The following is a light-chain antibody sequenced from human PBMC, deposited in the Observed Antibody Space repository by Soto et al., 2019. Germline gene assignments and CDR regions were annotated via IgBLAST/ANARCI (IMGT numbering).Light chain of an antibody. CDR2: KAS. CDR3: QHYGSSWT. Sequence: DIQMTQSPPTLSPSVGDRVTIICRASQTIRGYLAWYQHKPGKAPKLLIYKASTLKSGVPSRFSGSGSGTDFTLTIRRLEPEDFAVDYCQHYGSSWTFGQGTKGDIK. CDR1: QTIRGY. V-gene: IGKV1-5*03. J-gene: IGKJ1*01.